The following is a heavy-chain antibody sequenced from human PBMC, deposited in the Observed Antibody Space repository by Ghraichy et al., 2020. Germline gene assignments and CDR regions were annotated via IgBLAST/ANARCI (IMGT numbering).Heavy chain of an antibody. D-gene: IGHD3-22*01. CDR1: GYTFTGYY. V-gene: IGHV1-2*02. CDR3: ASFLGADYYDSSGYSFDY. CDR2: INPNSGGT. Sequence: ASVKVSCKASGYTFTGYYMHWVRQAPGQGLEWMGWINPNSGGTNYAQKFQGRVTMTRDTSISTAYMELSRLRSDDTAVYYCASFLGADYYDSSGYSFDYWGQGTLVTVSS. J-gene: IGHJ4*02.